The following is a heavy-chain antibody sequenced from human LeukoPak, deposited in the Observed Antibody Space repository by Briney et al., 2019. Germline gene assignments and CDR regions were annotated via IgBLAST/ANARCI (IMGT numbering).Heavy chain of an antibody. J-gene: IGHJ4*02. CDR2: ISGSSSTI. V-gene: IGHV3-48*01. CDR3: ARGSTYYDSSGQVPFDY. Sequence: GGSLRLSCAASGFTFSSYSMNWVRQAPGKGLEWGSYISGSSSTIYYADSVRGRFTISRDNGKNTLYLQMNSLRAEDTAVYYCARGSTYYDSSGQVPFDYWGQGTLVTVSS. D-gene: IGHD3-22*01. CDR1: GFTFSSYS.